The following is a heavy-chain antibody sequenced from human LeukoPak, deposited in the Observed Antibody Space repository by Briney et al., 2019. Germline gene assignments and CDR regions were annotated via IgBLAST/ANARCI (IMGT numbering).Heavy chain of an antibody. Sequence: SETLSLTCTVSAYSISSGYYWGWIRQPPGKGLEWIGSIYHSGSTYYNPSPESRVTISVDTSKNQFSLKLSSVTAADTAVYYCARAILEYQHPYYFDYWGQGTLVTVSS. CDR1: AYSISSGYY. CDR3: ARAILEYQHPYYFDY. V-gene: IGHV4-38-2*02. CDR2: IYHSGST. J-gene: IGHJ4*02. D-gene: IGHD2-2*01.